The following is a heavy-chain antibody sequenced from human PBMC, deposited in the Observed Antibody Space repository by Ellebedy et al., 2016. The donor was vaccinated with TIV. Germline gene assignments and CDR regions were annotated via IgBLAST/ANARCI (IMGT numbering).Heavy chain of an antibody. V-gene: IGHV4-34*01. D-gene: IGHD1-26*01. Sequence: SETLSLXXAVYGGAFSGYYWTWIRQPPGKGLEWIGEINHSGSSNYNPSLKSRVSISVDTSKNQFSLKISSVTAADTAFYYCVRGQGDRATTSWFDPWGRGSLVTVSS. J-gene: IGHJ5*02. CDR1: GGAFSGYY. CDR2: INHSGSS. CDR3: VRGQGDRATTSWFDP.